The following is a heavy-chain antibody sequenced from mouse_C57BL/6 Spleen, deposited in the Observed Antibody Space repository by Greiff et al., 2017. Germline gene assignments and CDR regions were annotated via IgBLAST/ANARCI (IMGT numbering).Heavy chain of an antibody. J-gene: IGHJ3*01. V-gene: IGHV1-42*01. D-gene: IGHD2-5*01. CDR1: GYSFTGYY. Sequence: EVQLQQSGPELVKPGASVKISCKASGYSFTGYYMNWVKQSPEKSLEWIGEINPSTGGTTYNQKFKAKATLTVDKSSSTAYMQLKSLTSEDSAVYYCASDYSNHWFAYWGQGTLVTVSA. CDR3: ASDYSNHWFAY. CDR2: INPSTGGT.